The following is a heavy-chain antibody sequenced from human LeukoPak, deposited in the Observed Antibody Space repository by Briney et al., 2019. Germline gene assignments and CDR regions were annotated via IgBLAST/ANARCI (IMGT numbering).Heavy chain of an antibody. J-gene: IGHJ4*02. V-gene: IGHV4-4*07. CDR2: IYTSGST. Sequence: SETLSLTCTVSSGSISSYYWSWIRQPAGKGLEWIGRIYTSGSTNYNPSLKGRVTMSVDTSKNQFSLKLSSVTAADTAVYYCARDLGAAAGTVVFDYWGQGTLVTVSS. D-gene: IGHD6-13*01. CDR3: ARDLGAAAGTVVFDY. CDR1: SGSISSYY.